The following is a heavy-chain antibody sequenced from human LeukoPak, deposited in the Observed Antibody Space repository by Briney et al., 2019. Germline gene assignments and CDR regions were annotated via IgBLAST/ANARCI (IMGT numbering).Heavy chain of an antibody. V-gene: IGHV4-59*01. CDR3: ARDLSYSSSP. Sequence: SETLSLTCTVSGGSISSYYWSWIRQPPGKGLEWIGYIYYSGSTSYNPSLKSRVTISVDTSKNQFSLKLSSVTAADTAVYYCARDLSYSSSPWGQGTLVTVSS. J-gene: IGHJ5*02. CDR1: GGSISSYY. D-gene: IGHD6-13*01. CDR2: IYYSGST.